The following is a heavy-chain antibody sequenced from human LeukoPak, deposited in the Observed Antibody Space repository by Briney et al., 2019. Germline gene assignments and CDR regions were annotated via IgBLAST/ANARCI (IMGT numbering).Heavy chain of an antibody. J-gene: IGHJ5*02. CDR1: GFTFSSYD. Sequence: GGSLRLSCAACGFTFSSYDMHLVRQATGRGLEWVSAIGTAGDTYYPGSVKGRFTISRENAKNSLYLQMNSLRAGDTAVYYCARGDPIGNWFDPWGQGTLVTVSS. CDR3: ARGDPIGNWFDP. V-gene: IGHV3-13*01. CDR2: IGTAGDT. D-gene: IGHD2-21*01.